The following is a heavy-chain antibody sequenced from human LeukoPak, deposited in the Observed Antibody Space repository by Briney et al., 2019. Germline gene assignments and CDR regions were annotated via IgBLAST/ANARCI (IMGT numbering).Heavy chain of an antibody. V-gene: IGHV3-15*01. J-gene: IGHJ4*02. CDR1: GLGRSFKETW. CDR2: IKGKPDGGAI. Sequence: GGSLRLSCSASGLGRSFKETWMSWVRRAPGKGLEWIGRIKGKPDGGAIDYIAPVRGRFSISRDDSKNLVFLQMDSPKIEDTAVYYCTTDPRYWGQGTMVTVSS. CDR3: TTDPRY.